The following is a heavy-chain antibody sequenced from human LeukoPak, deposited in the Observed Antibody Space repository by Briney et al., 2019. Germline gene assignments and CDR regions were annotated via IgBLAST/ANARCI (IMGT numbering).Heavy chain of an antibody. J-gene: IGHJ5*02. V-gene: IGHV1-69*06. D-gene: IGHD5-24*01. CDR3: ARDNSVRDEAWWFNP. CDR1: GGTFSSYA. CDR2: IIPIFGTA. Sequence: ASVKVSCKASGGTFSSYAISWVRQAPGQGLEWMGGIIPIFGTANYAQKFQGRVTITADKSTSTAYMELSSLRSEDTAVYYCARDNSVRDEAWWFNPWGQGTLVTVSS.